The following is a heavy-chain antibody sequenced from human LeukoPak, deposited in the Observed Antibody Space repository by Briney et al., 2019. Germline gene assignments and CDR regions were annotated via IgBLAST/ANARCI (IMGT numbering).Heavy chain of an antibody. D-gene: IGHD6-13*01. CDR2: ISGSGGST. CDR3: ARGGAGRGYFQH. Sequence: GGSLRLSCAASGFTFSSYAMSWVRQAPGKGLEWVSAISGSGGSTYYADSVKGRFTISRDNSKNTLYLQMNSLRVEDTAVYYCARGGAGRGYFQHWGQGTLVTVSS. CDR1: GFTFSSYA. J-gene: IGHJ1*01. V-gene: IGHV3-23*01.